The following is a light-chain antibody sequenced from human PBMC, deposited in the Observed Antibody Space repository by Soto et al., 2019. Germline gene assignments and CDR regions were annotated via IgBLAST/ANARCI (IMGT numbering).Light chain of an antibody. V-gene: IGLV2-8*01. CDR2: EVN. CDR3: SSYAGSKNLV. CDR1: SSDVGGYNY. Sequence: QSALTQPPSASGSPGQSVTISCTGTSSDVGGYNYVSWYQQYPGKAPKLMIYEVNKRPSGVPDRFSGSKSGNTASLTVSGLQAEDEADYYCSSYAGSKNLVFGGGTKLTV. J-gene: IGLJ3*02.